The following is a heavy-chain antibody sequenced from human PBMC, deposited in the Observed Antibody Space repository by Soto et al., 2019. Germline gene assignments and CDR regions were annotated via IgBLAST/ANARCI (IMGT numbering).Heavy chain of an antibody. D-gene: IGHD6-13*01. J-gene: IGHJ6*02. V-gene: IGHV1-69*13. CDR2: IIPIFGTA. Sequence: GASVKVSCKASGGTFRSYDISWVRQAPGQGLEWMGGIIPIFGTANYAQKFQGRVTITADESTSTAYMELSSLRSEDTAVYSCARATSPRYSSSDYYYGMDVWGQGTTVTVSS. CDR1: GGTFRSYD. CDR3: ARATSPRYSSSDYYYGMDV.